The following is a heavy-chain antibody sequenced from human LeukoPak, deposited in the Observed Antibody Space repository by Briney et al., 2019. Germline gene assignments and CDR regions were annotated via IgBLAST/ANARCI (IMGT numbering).Heavy chain of an antibody. D-gene: IGHD3-22*01. CDR2: FDPEDGET. CDR1: GYTLTELS. V-gene: IGHV1-24*01. J-gene: IGHJ4*02. CDR3: AIRSYYYDSSGYYYAEGFDY. Sequence: ASVKVSCKVSGYTLTELSMHWVRQAPGKGLEWMGGFDPEDGETIYAQKFQGRVTMTEDTSTDTAYMELSSLRSEDTAVYYCAIRSYYYDSSGYYYAEGFDYWGQGTLVTVSS.